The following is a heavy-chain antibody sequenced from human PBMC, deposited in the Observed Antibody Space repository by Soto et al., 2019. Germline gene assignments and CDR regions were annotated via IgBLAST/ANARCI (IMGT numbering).Heavy chain of an antibody. CDR1: GFSFSKYK. CDR3: ARHSAGRRGFFFYYYIDV. D-gene: IGHD6-6*01. J-gene: IGHJ6*03. Sequence: GESLKISCECSGFSFSKYKIGWARQMPGKGLEWMGFISPADSNTIYSPSFQGQVTISADKSISTAFVQWSSLKASDTATYYCARHSAGRRGFFFYYYIDVWGKGTTVTVS. V-gene: IGHV5-51*01. CDR2: ISPADSNT.